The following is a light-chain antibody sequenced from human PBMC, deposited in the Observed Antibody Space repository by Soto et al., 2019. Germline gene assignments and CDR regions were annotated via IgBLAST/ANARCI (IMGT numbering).Light chain of an antibody. CDR1: SSDIGGYNY. V-gene: IGLV2-14*01. CDR3: SSYTSSGTVV. CDR2: EVT. J-gene: IGLJ2*01. Sequence: QSALTQPASVSGSLGQSITISCTGTSSDIGGYNYVSWYQQHPGKDPKVVIFEVTKRPSGVSSRFSGSKSGSTASLTISGLQAEDEGDYYCSSYTSSGTVVFGGGTKLTVL.